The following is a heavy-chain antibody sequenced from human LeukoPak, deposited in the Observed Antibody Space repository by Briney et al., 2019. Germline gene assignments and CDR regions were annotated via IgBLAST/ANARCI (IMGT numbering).Heavy chain of an antibody. Sequence: SETLSLTCTVSGCSISSYSWSWIRQPAGKGLEWIAPIYASGGTNYNPSLKSRVSMSVDTSKHQFSLKLSSMDAADTAGYYCARGGYYYDSSGYPFDYWGEGTLVTVCS. CDR2: IYASGGT. J-gene: IGHJ4*02. D-gene: IGHD3-22*01. CDR1: GCSISSYS. CDR3: ARGGYYYDSSGYPFDY. V-gene: IGHV4-4*07.